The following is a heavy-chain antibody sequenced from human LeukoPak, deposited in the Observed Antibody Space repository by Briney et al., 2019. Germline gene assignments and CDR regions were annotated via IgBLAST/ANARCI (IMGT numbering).Heavy chain of an antibody. Sequence: PSGTLSLTCTVSGGSISSGDYYWSWIRQPPGKGLEWIGYIYYSGSTYYNPSLKSRVTISVDTSKNQFSLKLSSVTAADTAVYYCARVGAYSSGYYSLDYWGQGTLVTVSS. J-gene: IGHJ4*02. D-gene: IGHD3-22*01. V-gene: IGHV4-30-4*01. CDR2: IYYSGST. CDR1: GGSISSGDYY. CDR3: ARVGAYSSGYYSLDY.